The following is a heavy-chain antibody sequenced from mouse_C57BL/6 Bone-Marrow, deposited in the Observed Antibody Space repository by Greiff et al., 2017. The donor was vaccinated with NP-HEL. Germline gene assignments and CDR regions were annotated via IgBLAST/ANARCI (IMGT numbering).Heavy chain of an antibody. D-gene: IGHD1-1*01. CDR1: GYSFTDYN. J-gene: IGHJ4*01. Sequence: EVQLQQSGPELVKPGASVKISCKASGYSFTDYNMNWVKQSNGKSLEWIGVINPNYGTTSYNQQFKGKATLTVDQSSSTAYMQRNSLTSEDSAVYYCAGEMYYGSSPYYAMYYWGQGTSVTVSS. V-gene: IGHV1-39*01. CDR3: AGEMYYGSSPYYAMYY. CDR2: INPNYGTT.